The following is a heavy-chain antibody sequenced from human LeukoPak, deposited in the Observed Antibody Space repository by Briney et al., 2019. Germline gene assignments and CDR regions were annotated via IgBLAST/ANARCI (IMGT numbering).Heavy chain of an antibody. V-gene: IGHV5-51*01. Sequence: GESLKISCKGSGYSFTSYWIGWVRQMPGKGLEWMGIIYPVDSDTRYSPSFQGQVTISADKSISTAYLQWSSLKASDTAMYYCARREGGSYLVANFDYWGQGTLVTVSS. CDR3: ARREGGSYLVANFDY. CDR1: GYSFTSYW. J-gene: IGHJ4*02. CDR2: IYPVDSDT. D-gene: IGHD1-26*01.